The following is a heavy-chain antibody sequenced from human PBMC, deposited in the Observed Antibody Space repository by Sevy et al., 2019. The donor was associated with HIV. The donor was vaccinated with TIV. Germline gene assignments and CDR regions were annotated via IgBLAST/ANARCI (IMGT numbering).Heavy chain of an antibody. Sequence: ASVKVSCKASGYTFTSYAMHWVRQAPGQRLEWRGWINAGNGNTKYSQKFQGRVTITRDTSASTAYMELSSLRSEDTAVYYCARGSIAARSVFDYWGQGTLVTVSS. J-gene: IGHJ4*02. D-gene: IGHD6-6*01. CDR3: ARGSIAARSVFDY. CDR1: GYTFTSYA. CDR2: INAGNGNT. V-gene: IGHV1-3*01.